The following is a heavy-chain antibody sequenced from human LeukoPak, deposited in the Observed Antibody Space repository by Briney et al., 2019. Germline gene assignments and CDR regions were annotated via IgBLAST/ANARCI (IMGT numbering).Heavy chain of an antibody. V-gene: IGHV1-46*01. CDR1: GYTFTSYY. J-gene: IGHJ6*03. Sequence: ASVKVSCKASGYTFTSYYMHWVRQAPGQGLEWMGIINPSGGSTSYAQKFQDRVTMTRDMSTSTVYMELSSLRSEDTAVYYCARAQVVELLWFGELNDSHGGYYMDVWGKGTTVTVSS. D-gene: IGHD3-10*01. CDR2: INPSGGST. CDR3: ARAQVVELLWFGELNDSHGGYYMDV.